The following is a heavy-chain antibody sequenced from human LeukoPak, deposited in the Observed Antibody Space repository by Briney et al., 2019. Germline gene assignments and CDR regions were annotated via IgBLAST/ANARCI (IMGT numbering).Heavy chain of an antibody. CDR1: GGSTSDYY. D-gene: IGHD3-22*01. CDR3: ARDHYYDSSGVGKNFDY. J-gene: IGHJ4*02. CDR2: IYYSGST. V-gene: IGHV4-59*12. Sequence: SETLSLTCSVSGGSTSDYYWSWIRQPPGKGLEWIGYIYYSGSTNYNPSLKSRVTISVDTSKNQFSLKLSSVTAADTAVYYCARDHYYDSSGVGKNFDYWGQGTLVTVSS.